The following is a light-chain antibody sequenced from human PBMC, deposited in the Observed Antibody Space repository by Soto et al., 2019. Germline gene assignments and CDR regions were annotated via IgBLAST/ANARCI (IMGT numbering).Light chain of an antibody. Sequence: VLTQSPGTLSLSPGERGTLSCRASQSISSNFLAWYQQKPGLAPRLLIFSASKRAPGIPDRFSGSASGTDTFSGSAFGTDFTLTISRLEHEDFAVYYCHHYGSSLPDTFGQGTKLEIK. CDR3: HHYGSSLPDT. CDR1: QSISSNF. CDR2: SAS. J-gene: IGKJ2*01. V-gene: IGKV3-20*01.